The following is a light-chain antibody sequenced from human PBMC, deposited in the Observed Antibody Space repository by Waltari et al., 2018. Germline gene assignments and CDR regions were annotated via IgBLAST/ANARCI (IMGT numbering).Light chain of an antibody. V-gene: IGKV1-12*01. J-gene: IGKJ2*01. CDR3: QQGNSFPYT. CDR2: AAS. CDR1: QDIGSW. Sequence: DIQMTQSPSSLSASVGDRVTITCRASQDIGSWLAWYQQKPGKAPKPLIYAASSWESGGPPRFSGSGSGTDFILAISSLQPEDCGTFYCQQGNSFPYTFGQGTKLEI.